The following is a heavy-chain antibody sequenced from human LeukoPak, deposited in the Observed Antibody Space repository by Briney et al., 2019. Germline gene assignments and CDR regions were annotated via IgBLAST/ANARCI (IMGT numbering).Heavy chain of an antibody. CDR1: GYTFSSYG. V-gene: IGHV1-18*04. D-gene: IGHD2-15*01. Sequence: ASVKVSCKASGYTFSSYGISWVRQAPGQGLEWMGWIIAYDGNTNYAQKLQGRVTMTTDTSTSTAYMELRSLRSDDTAVYYCARDRYCSGGSCPRAAGWFDPWGPGTLVTVSS. CDR2: IIAYDGNT. CDR3: ARDRYCSGGSCPRAAGWFDP. J-gene: IGHJ5*02.